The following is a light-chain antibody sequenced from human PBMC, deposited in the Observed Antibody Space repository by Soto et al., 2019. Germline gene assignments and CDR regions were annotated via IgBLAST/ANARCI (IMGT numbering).Light chain of an antibody. V-gene: IGKV3-15*01. CDR3: HQYAYSPQT. CDR2: GAS. J-gene: IGKJ2*01. Sequence: EIVMTQSPATLSVSPGERATLSCRASQSVSSNLAWYQQKPGQAPRLLIYGASTRATGIPARFSGSGSGTEFTLTISSLQSEDFAMYYCHQYAYSPQTFGQGTKVDIK. CDR1: QSVSSN.